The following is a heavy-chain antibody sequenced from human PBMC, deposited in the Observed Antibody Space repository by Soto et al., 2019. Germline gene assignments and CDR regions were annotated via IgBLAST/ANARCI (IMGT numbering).Heavy chain of an antibody. V-gene: IGHV3-7*05. D-gene: IGHD2-21*02. Sequence: GGSLRLSCAASGFTFSSYWMSWVRQAPGKGLEWVANIKQDGSEKYYVDSVKGRFTIHRDNAKNSLYLPMNSLSAEDTGVYYCARLGGHGGNSGYWGQGTLVTVSS. CDR3: ARLGGHGGNSGY. J-gene: IGHJ4*02. CDR2: IKQDGSEK. CDR1: GFTFSSYW.